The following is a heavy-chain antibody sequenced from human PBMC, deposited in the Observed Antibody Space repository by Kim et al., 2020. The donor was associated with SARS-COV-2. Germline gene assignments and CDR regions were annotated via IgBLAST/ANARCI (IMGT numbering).Heavy chain of an antibody. CDR1: GFTFSRHS. V-gene: IGHV3-21*01. J-gene: IGHJ4*02. D-gene: IGHD6-13*01. Sequence: GGSLRRSCAASGFTFSRHSMNWVRQAPGKGLEWVSSISGSSTYIYYADSVKGRFTISRDNAKNSLYLQMNSLRADDTAVYYCAREFYSSSHYFDYWGQGTLVTVSS. CDR2: ISGSSTYI. CDR3: AREFYSSSHYFDY.